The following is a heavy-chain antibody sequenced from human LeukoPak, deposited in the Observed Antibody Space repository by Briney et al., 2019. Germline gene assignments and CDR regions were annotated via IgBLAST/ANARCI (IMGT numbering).Heavy chain of an antibody. D-gene: IGHD3-22*01. CDR1: GYNFTRYG. CDR2: ISAYNGDT. Sequence: GASVKVSCKASGYNFTRYGISWVRQAPGQGPEWMGWISAYNGDTNYAQRLQDRVTMTTDTSTRTAFMELRSLRSDDTAVYYCARERYYDSSGYGVDYWGQGTLVTVSS. J-gene: IGHJ4*02. CDR3: ARERYYDSSGYGVDY. V-gene: IGHV1-18*01.